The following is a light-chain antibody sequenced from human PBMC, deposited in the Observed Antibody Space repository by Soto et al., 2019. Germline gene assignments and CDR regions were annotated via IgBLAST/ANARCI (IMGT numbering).Light chain of an antibody. V-gene: IGLV1-40*01. Sequence: HSVLTQPPSVSGAPGQRVTISCTGSSSNFGAGNDVQWYQQLPGTAPKLLIFGNNNRPSGVPDRFSGSKSGTSASLAISGIQAEDEADYYCQSYYSSLRGYVFGTGTKLTVL. CDR3: QSYYSSLRGYV. CDR1: SSNFGAGND. J-gene: IGLJ1*01. CDR2: GNN.